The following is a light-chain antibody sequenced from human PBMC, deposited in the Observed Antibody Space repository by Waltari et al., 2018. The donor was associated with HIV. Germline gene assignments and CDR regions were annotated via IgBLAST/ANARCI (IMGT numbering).Light chain of an antibody. J-gene: IGLJ2*01. CDR2: KDS. CDR3: QSTDRSGSYII. CDR1: ALSMQY. V-gene: IGLV3-25*03. Sequence: SYELTQPPSLSVSPGQTARSTCSGDALSMQYGYWYQQKPGQAPVLVIYKDSERSSGIPGRFSGSSSGTTVTLTISGAQAEDEAAYFCQSTDRSGSYIIFGGGTKLTVL.